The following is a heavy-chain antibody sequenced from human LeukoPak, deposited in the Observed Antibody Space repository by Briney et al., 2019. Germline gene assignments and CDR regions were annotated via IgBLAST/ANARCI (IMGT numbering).Heavy chain of an antibody. CDR1: GYTFTGYY. CDR2: INPNSGGT. J-gene: IGHJ4*02. V-gene: IGHV1-2*02. CDR3: ARSWDSSGWSRVDY. D-gene: IGHD6-19*01. Sequence: ASVKVSCKASGYTFTGYYMHWVRQAPGQGLEWMGWINPNSGGTNYAQKFQGRVTMTRDTSISTAYMELSRLRSDDTAVYYCARSWDSSGWSRVDYWGQGTLVTVSS.